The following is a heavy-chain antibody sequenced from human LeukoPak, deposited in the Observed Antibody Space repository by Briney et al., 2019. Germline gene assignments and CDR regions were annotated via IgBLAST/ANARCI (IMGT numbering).Heavy chain of an antibody. CDR2: INPSSGST. V-gene: IGHV1-46*01. D-gene: IGHD6-19*01. CDR1: GYTFTSYY. CDR3: ARAPLSSYSSGWYYFDY. J-gene: IGHJ4*02. Sequence: ASVKASCKASGYTFTSYYMHWVRQAPGQGLEWMGIINPSSGSTNYAQKFQGRVTMTRDTSTSTVYMELSSLRSEDTAVYYCARAPLSSYSSGWYYFDYWGQGTLVTASS.